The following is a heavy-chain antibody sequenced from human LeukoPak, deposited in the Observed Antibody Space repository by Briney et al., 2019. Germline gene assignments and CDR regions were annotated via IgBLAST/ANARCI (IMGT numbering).Heavy chain of an antibody. CDR3: ARHRDYYDT. CDR2: IYSTGSA. Sequence: SETLSLTCTVSGSSINNNFWTWIRQPPGKGLEWIGHIYSTGSANYNPSLKSRVLISGDTSKNQISLKLTSATAADTAVYFCARHRDYYDTWGHGTLVTVSS. J-gene: IGHJ4*01. V-gene: IGHV4-59*08. D-gene: IGHD3-22*01. CDR1: GSSINNNF.